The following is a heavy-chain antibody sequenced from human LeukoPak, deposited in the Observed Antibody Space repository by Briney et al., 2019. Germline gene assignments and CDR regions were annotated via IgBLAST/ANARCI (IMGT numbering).Heavy chain of an antibody. D-gene: IGHD2-2*03. Sequence: GGSLRLSCAASGFTFSNYAMSWVRQAQGQGLEWVSAISGSGGSTFYRDSVKGRFTIFRDSSKNALHLQMNSLRVEDTAVYYCAIYGYCGSTGCYRYFDSWGQGTLVTVSS. J-gene: IGHJ4*02. CDR2: ISGSGGST. V-gene: IGHV3-23*01. CDR3: AIYGYCGSTGCYRYFDS. CDR1: GFTFSNYA.